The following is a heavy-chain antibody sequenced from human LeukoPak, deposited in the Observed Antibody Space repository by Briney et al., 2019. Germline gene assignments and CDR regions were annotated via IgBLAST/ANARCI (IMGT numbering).Heavy chain of an antibody. D-gene: IGHD1-14*01. CDR3: ARGGTQRTFDY. J-gene: IGHJ4*02. CDR1: GGSLSSYY. V-gene: IGHV4-59*01. CDR2: IYYSGST. Sequence: PSETLSLTCSVSGGSLSSYYWSWIRQPPGKGLDWIGSIYYSGSTNYNPSLKSRVSISVDTSKNQFSLKLSSVTAADTAVYYCARGGTQRTFDYWGQGTLVTVSS.